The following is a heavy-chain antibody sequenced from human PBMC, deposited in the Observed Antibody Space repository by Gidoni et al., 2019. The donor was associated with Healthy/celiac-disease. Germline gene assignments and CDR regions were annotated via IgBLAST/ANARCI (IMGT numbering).Heavy chain of an antibody. Sequence: QVQLVESGGSVVQPGRSLRLSCAASGFTFSSYGMHWVRQAPGKGLEWVAVIWYDGSNKYYADSVKGRFTISRDNSKNTLYLQMNSLRAEDTAVYYCARVDSSGSIDYWGQGTLVTVSS. CDR1: GFTFSSYG. J-gene: IGHJ4*02. CDR3: ARVDSSGSIDY. D-gene: IGHD3-22*01. V-gene: IGHV3-33*01. CDR2: IWYDGSNK.